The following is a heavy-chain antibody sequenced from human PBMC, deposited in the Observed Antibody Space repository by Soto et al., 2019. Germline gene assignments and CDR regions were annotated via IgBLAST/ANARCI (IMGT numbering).Heavy chain of an antibody. CDR1: GFTFSSYG. CDR2: IWYDGSNK. Sequence: GGSLRLSCAASGFTFSSYGMHWVRQAPGKGLEWVAVIWYDGSNKYYADSVKGRFTISRDNTKNTLYLQMNSLRAEDTAVYYCAGSSQDSSSVSYYYYYGMDVWGQGTTVTVSS. V-gene: IGHV3-33*01. D-gene: IGHD6-6*01. J-gene: IGHJ6*02. CDR3: AGSSQDSSSVSYYYYYGMDV.